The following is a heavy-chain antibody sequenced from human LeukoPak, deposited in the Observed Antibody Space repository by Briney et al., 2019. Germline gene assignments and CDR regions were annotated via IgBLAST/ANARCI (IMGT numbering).Heavy chain of an antibody. Sequence: SEALSLTCNVSGASMSSNYWSWIRQPPGKGLEWIGYIYHSGNTNYSPSLESRVTMSVDESKNQFSLRVHFVSAADTAVYYCASTRRAAVAGRFDSWGQGTLVTVSS. CDR2: IYHSGNT. D-gene: IGHD6-19*01. V-gene: IGHV4-4*09. J-gene: IGHJ4*02. CDR1: GASMSSNY. CDR3: ASTRRAAVAGRFDS.